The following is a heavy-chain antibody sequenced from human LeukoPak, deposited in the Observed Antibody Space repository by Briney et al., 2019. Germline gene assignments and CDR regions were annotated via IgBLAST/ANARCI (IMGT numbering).Heavy chain of an antibody. V-gene: IGHV3-11*01. CDR2: IRGTGTNI. CDR3: ARARRDTSGYYYDFDY. D-gene: IGHD3-22*01. Sequence: GGSLRLSCAASGFTFTDYYMSWIRQAPGKGLERVSYIRGTGTNIHYADSVKGRFTISWDNAKNSLYLQMNSLRAEDTAVYFCARARRDTSGYYYDFDYWGQGTLVTVSS. J-gene: IGHJ4*02. CDR1: GFTFTDYY.